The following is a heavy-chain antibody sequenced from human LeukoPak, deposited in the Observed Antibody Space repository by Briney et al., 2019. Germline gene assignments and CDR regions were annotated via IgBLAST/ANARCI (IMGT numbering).Heavy chain of an antibody. CDR2: IHYSGST. D-gene: IGHD2-15*01. Sequence: SETLSLTCTVSGGSISSSSYYWGWIRQPPGKGLEWIGSIHYSGSTYYNPSLKSRVTISVDTSKNQFSLKLSSVTAADTAVYYCARTTDRICSGGSCHPNYFDYWGQGTLVTVSS. J-gene: IGHJ4*02. CDR1: GGSISSSSYY. CDR3: ARTTDRICSGGSCHPNYFDY. V-gene: IGHV4-39*01.